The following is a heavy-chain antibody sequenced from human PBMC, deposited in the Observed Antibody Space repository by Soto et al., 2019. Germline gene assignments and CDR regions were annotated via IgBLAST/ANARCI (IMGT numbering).Heavy chain of an antibody. J-gene: IGHJ4*02. CDR3: ARERSIFGVVTFDF. CDR2: IYHSGYT. CDR1: GASLTNDY. V-gene: IGHV4-59*01. D-gene: IGHD3-3*01. Sequence: PSDTLSLTCSVSGASLTNDYWNCIRQSPGKGLEWIGDIYHSGYTKYNPSFESRVTISIDTSKNQFSLNLTSVTAADTAVYYCARERSIFGVVTFDFWGQGTLVTVS.